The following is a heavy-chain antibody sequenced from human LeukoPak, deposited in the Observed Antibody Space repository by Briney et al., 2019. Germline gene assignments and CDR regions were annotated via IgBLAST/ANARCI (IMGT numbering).Heavy chain of an antibody. CDR3: ATGFLGSRRHFDY. D-gene: IGHD2/OR15-2a*01. J-gene: IGHJ4*02. CDR1: GYTLTELS. Sequence: GASVKVSCKVSGYTLTELSMHWVRQAPGKGLEWMGGFDPEDGETIYAQKFQGRVTMTEDTSADTAYMELSSLRSEDTAVYYCATGFLGSRRHFDYWGQGTLVTVSS. CDR2: FDPEDGET. V-gene: IGHV1-24*01.